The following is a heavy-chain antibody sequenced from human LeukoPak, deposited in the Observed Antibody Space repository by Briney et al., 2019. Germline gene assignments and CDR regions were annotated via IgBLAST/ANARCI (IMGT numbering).Heavy chain of an antibody. CDR2: IYHSGST. CDR3: ARAGTTVIFDY. J-gene: IGHJ4*02. CDR1: GGSISSGGYS. V-gene: IGHV4-30-2*01. D-gene: IGHD4-17*01. Sequence: SQTLYLTCAVSGGSISSGGYSWSWIRQPPGKGLEWIGYIYHSGSTYYNPSLKSRVTISVDRSKNQFSLKLSSVTAADTAVYYCARAGTTVIFDYWGQGTLVTVSS.